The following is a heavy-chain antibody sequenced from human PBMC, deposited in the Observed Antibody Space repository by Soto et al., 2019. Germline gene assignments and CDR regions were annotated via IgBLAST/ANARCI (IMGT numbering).Heavy chain of an antibody. CDR2: ISYDGSNK. Sequence: QVQLVESGGGVVQPGRSLRLSCAASGFTFSSYAMHWVRQAPGKGLEWVAVISYDGSNKYYADSVKGRFTISRDNSKNTLYLQMNSLRAEDKAVYYCERSPRCSQHLDYWGQGTLVTVSS. V-gene: IGHV3-30-3*01. CDR1: GFTFSSYA. J-gene: IGHJ4*02. D-gene: IGHD2-8*01. CDR3: ERSPRCSQHLDY.